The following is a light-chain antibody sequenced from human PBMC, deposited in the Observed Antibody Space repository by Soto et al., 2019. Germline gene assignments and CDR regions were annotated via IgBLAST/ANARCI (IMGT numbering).Light chain of an antibody. CDR3: QQYKNWPLT. CDR1: QSVSSN. J-gene: IGKJ4*01. Sequence: EIVMMQSPATLSVSPGERATLSCRASQSVSSNLAWYQKKSGQAPRLLIFGASTRATGIPARFGGSGSGTEFTLTISSLQSEDFAVYYCQQYKNWPLTFGGGTKVDIK. V-gene: IGKV3-15*01. CDR2: GAS.